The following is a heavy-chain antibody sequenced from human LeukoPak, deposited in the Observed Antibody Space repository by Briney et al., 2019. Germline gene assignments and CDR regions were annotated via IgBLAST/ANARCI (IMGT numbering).Heavy chain of an antibody. Sequence: PSETLSLTCTVSGYSISSGYYWGWIRQPPGKGLEWIGSIYHSGSTYYNPSLKSRVTISVDTSKNQFSLKLSSVTAADTAVYYCARGYTIFGVVISFFDYWGQGTLVTVSS. CDR2: IYHSGST. D-gene: IGHD3-3*01. CDR3: ARGYTIFGVVISFFDY. V-gene: IGHV4-38-2*02. CDR1: GYSISSGYY. J-gene: IGHJ4*02.